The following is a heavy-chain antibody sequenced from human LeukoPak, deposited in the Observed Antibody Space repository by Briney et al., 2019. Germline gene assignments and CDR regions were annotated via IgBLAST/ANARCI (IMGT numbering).Heavy chain of an antibody. CDR2: IYPGDSDT. J-gene: IGHJ5*02. V-gene: IGHV5-51*01. D-gene: IGHD4-11*01. Sequence: GESLKISCKGSGYSFTSYWIGWVRQMPGKGLEWMGIIYPGDSDTRYSPSFQGQVTISADKSISTAYLQWSSLEASDTAMYYCARSRLPTVTIFNLGSYNWFDPWGQGTLVTVSS. CDR3: ARSRLPTVTIFNLGSYNWFDP. CDR1: GYSFTSYW.